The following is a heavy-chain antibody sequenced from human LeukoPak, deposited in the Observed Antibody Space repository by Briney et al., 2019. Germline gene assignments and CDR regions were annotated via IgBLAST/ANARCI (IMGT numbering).Heavy chain of an antibody. J-gene: IGHJ4*02. V-gene: IGHV3-30-3*01. CDR1: GFTFSSYA. CDR2: ISCDGSNK. D-gene: IGHD3-22*01. CDR3: ARATYYYDSSGYYYTYYFDY. Sequence: GRSLRLSCAASGFTFSSYAMHWVRQAPGKGLEWVAVISCDGSNKYYADSVKGRFTISRDNSKNTLYLQMDSLRAVDTAVYYCARATYYYDSSGYYYTYYFDYWGRGTLVTVSS.